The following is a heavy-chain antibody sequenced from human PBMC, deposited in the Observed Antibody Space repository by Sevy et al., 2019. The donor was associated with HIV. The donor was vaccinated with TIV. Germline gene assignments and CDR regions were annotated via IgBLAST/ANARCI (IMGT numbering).Heavy chain of an antibody. D-gene: IGHD4-17*01. V-gene: IGHV3-48*02. CDR3: ARSDYGDYVGWFDP. Sequence: GGSLRLSCAASGFTFSSSIINWVRQAPGKGLEWVSSISGTGSTIYYADSVKGRFTISRDIAKNSLYLQMHSLRDEDTAVYYCARSDYGDYVGWFDPWGQGTLVTVSS. J-gene: IGHJ5*02. CDR1: GFTFSSSI. CDR2: ISGTGSTI.